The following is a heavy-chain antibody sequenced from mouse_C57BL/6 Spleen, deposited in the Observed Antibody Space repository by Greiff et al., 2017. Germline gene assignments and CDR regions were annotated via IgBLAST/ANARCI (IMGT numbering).Heavy chain of an antibody. Sequence: EVHLVESGGGLVKPGGSLKLSCAASGFTFSDYGMHWVRQAPEKGLEWVAYISSGSSTIYYADTVKGRFTISRDNAKNTLFLQMTSLRSEDTARYYCATLGGDYWGQGTTLTVSS. J-gene: IGHJ2*01. CDR3: ATLGGDY. V-gene: IGHV5-17*01. CDR1: GFTFSDYG. CDR2: ISSGSSTI. D-gene: IGHD3-3*01.